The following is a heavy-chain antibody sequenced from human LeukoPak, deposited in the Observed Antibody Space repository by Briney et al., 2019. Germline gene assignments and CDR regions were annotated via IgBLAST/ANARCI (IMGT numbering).Heavy chain of an antibody. V-gene: IGHV3-30-3*01. CDR1: GFTFSSYW. D-gene: IGHD6-13*01. CDR2: ISYDGSNK. CDR3: ARDKSIAAAGTRVLYYYYYYGMDV. J-gene: IGHJ6*02. Sequence: GGFLRLSCAASGFTFSSYWMSWVRQAPGKGLEWVAVISYDGSNKYYADSVKGRFTISRDNSKNTLYLQMNSLRAEDTAVYYCARDKSIAAAGTRVLYYYYYYGMDVWGQGTTVTVSS.